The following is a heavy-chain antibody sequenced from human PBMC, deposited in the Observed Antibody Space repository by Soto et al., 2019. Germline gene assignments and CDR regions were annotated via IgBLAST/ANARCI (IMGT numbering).Heavy chain of an antibody. CDR2: INFSGTT. V-gene: IGHV4-39*01. CDR1: SGSINSRSYF. J-gene: IGHJ4*02. D-gene: IGHD2-15*01. CDR3: VRHGYCSGGSCYRGGFDY. Sequence: QLQLQESGPGLVKPSETLSLTCTVSSGSINSRSYFWGWIRQPPGKGLEWGGSINFSGTTYHNPSLKSRVTISVDTSKNQLSLRLTSVTAADTAVYYCVRHGYCSGGSCYRGGFDYWGQGTLVTVSS.